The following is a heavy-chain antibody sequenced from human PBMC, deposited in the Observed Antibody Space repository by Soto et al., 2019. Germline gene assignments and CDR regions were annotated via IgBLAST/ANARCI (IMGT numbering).Heavy chain of an antibody. CDR1: GYTFTSYA. J-gene: IGHJ5*01. CDR2: INAGNGNT. V-gene: IGHV1-3*01. Sequence: GASGKVSCKASGYTFTSYAMHWVRQAPGQRLEWMGWINAGNGNTKYSQKFQGRVTITRDTSASTAYMELSSLRSAATAVYYRARVGPPADSWGQGTLVTVSS. CDR3: ARVGPPADS.